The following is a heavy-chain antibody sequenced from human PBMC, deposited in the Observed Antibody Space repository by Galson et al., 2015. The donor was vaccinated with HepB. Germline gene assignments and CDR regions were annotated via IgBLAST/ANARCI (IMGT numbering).Heavy chain of an antibody. V-gene: IGHV3-30*18. CDR1: GFTFSNYG. Sequence: SLRLSCAASGFTFSNYGMHWVRQAPGKGLEWVAVISYDGSNTYYADSVKGRFTISRDNSKNTLYLRMNSLRAEDTALYYCAKVPYLYSALAGTMAGFDYWGQGTLVTVSS. J-gene: IGHJ4*02. CDR2: ISYDGSNT. CDR3: AKVPYLYSALAGTMAGFDY. D-gene: IGHD6-19*01.